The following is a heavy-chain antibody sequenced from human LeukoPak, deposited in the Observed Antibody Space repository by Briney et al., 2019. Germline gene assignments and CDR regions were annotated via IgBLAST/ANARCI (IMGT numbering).Heavy chain of an antibody. CDR2: INHSGST. D-gene: IGHD3-22*01. CDR3: AREPRPTYYYDTSGYYIDY. CDR1: GGSFSGYY. V-gene: IGHV4-34*01. Sequence: SETLSLTCAVYGGSFSGYYWSWIRQPPGKGLEWIGEINHSGSTYYNPSLKSRVTISVDTSKSQFSLKLSSVTAADTAVYYCAREPRPTYYYDTSGYYIDYWGQGTLVTVSS. J-gene: IGHJ4*02.